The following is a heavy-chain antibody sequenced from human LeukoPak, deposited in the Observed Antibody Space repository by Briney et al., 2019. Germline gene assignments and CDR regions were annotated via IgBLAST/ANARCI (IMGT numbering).Heavy chain of an antibody. Sequence: GGSLRLSCAASGFTFINAWMAWVRQAPGKGLEWVGRIKAKAHSGTIEYAAPVKGRFTISRDDSKNTLYLQMNSLKTEDTAVYYCTTDGVGVEGANYDNWGQGILASVSS. CDR1: GFTFINAW. V-gene: IGHV3-15*01. CDR2: IKAKAHSGTI. J-gene: IGHJ4*02. CDR3: TTDGVGVEGANYDN. D-gene: IGHD1-26*01.